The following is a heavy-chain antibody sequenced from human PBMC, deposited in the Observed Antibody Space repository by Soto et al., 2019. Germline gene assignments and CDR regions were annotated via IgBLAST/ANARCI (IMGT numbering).Heavy chain of an antibody. CDR3: VFFFQAEDGIRDVRSVSAFLLNRSSDL. D-gene: IGHD3-10*02. CDR2: IYYSGST. V-gene: IGHV4-39*01. Sequence: PGKGLEWIGSIYYSGSTYYNPSLKSRVTISVDTSKNQFSLKLSAVTAADTAVYYCVFFFQAEDGIRDVRSVSAFLLNRSSDL. J-gene: IGHJ2*01.